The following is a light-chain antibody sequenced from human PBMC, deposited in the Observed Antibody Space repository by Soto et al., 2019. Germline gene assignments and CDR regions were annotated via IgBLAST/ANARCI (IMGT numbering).Light chain of an antibody. J-gene: IGLJ3*02. V-gene: IGLV1-40*01. CDR3: QSYDSSLSAWV. Sequence: QSVLTQPPSVSGAPGQRVTISCTGSSSNIGAGYDVHWYQQLPGTAPKLLIYGDNNRPSGVPDRFSGSKSGTSASLAITGLQAEDDVDYYCQSYDSSLSAWVFGGGTKLTVL. CDR2: GDN. CDR1: SSNIGAGYD.